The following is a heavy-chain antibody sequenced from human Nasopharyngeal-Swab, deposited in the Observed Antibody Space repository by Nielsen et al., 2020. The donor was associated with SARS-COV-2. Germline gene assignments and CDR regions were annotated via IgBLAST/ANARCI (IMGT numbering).Heavy chain of an antibody. V-gene: IGHV3-30*18. Sequence: GESLKISCAASGFTFSSYGMHWVRQAPGKGLKWVAVISYDGSNKYYADSVKGRFTISRDNSKNTLYLQMNSLRAEDTAVYYCAKTVEYYGSGEGYYGMDVWGQGTTVTVSS. D-gene: IGHD3-10*01. J-gene: IGHJ6*02. CDR3: AKTVEYYGSGEGYYGMDV. CDR1: GFTFSSYG. CDR2: ISYDGSNK.